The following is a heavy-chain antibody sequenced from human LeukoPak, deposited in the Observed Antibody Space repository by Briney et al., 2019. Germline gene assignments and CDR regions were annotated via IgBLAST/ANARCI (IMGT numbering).Heavy chain of an antibody. V-gene: IGHV4-39*07. CDR2: IYSSGST. D-gene: IGHD5-24*01. CDR3: ARVRVGATRRRDGYTTYYYYYYMDV. Sequence: SETLSLTCSVSGASISSGSNYWGWIRQPPGKTLEWIGSIYSSGSTYYNSSLQSRVIIIIDTPKNHFSLTLSSVTAADTAVYYCARVRVGATRRRDGYTTYYYYYYMDVWGKGTTVTISS. CDR1: GASISSGSNY. J-gene: IGHJ6*03.